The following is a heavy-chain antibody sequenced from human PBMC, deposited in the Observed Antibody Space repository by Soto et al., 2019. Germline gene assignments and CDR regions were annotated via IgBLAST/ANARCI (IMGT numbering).Heavy chain of an antibody. CDR2: IIPIFGTA. CDR1: GGTFSSYA. J-gene: IGHJ6*02. Sequence: ASVKVSCKASGGTFSSYAISWVRQAPGQGLEWMGGIIPIFGTANYAQKFQGRVTITADESTSTAYMELSSLRSEDTAVYYCARRGPELYASRRYYYYYGMDVWGQGTTVTVS. CDR3: ARRGPELYASRRYYYYYGMDV. D-gene: IGHD2-8*01. V-gene: IGHV1-69*13.